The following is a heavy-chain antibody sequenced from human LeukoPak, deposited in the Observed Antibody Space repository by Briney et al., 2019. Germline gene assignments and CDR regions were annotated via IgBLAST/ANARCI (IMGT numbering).Heavy chain of an antibody. CDR2: ISGSGGST. J-gene: IGHJ4*02. V-gene: IGHV3-23*01. CDR1: GFTFSSYA. Sequence: GGSLRLSCAASGFTFSSYAMSWVRQAPGKGLEWVSAISGSGGSTYYADSVKGRFTISRDNAKNSLYLQMNSLRAEDTAVYYCARDSHSGSYHYWGQGTLVTVSS. D-gene: IGHD3-10*01. CDR3: ARDSHSGSYHY.